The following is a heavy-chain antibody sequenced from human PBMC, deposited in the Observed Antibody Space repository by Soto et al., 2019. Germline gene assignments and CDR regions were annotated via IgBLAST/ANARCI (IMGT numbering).Heavy chain of an antibody. CDR2: INSDGTST. J-gene: IGHJ2*01. Sequence: GGSLRLSCAASGFTFSNYWIHWVRQAPGKGPVWVSRINSDGTSTNYADSVTGRFTISRDNAKNTLHLQMSSLRADDTAVYYCARATAVPTTPFWYFDLWGRGTLVTVSS. D-gene: IGHD4-17*01. CDR1: GFTFSNYW. CDR3: ARATAVPTTPFWYFDL. V-gene: IGHV3-74*01.